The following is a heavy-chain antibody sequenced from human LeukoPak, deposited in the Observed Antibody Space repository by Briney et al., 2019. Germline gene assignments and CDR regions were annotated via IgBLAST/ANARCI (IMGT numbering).Heavy chain of an antibody. CDR1: GYTFTGYY. D-gene: IGHD6-19*01. Sequence: ASVKVSCKASGYTFTGYYMHWVRQAPGQGLEWMGWINPDSGDTNYAQKFQGWVTMTRDTSISTAYMELSRLRSDDTAVYYCARAAPYSSGWYGPRWFDPWGQGTLVTVSS. J-gene: IGHJ5*02. CDR3: ARAAPYSSGWYGPRWFDP. V-gene: IGHV1-2*04. CDR2: INPDSGDT.